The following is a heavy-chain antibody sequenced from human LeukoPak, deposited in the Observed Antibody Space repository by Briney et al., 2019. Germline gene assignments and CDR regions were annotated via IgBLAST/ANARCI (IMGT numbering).Heavy chain of an antibody. D-gene: IGHD3-3*01. CDR2: IYYSGST. V-gene: IGHV4-59*01. Sequence: PSETLSLTCTVSGGSISRYYWSWIRQPPGKGLEWIGYIYYSGSTNYNPSLKSRVTISVDTSKNQFSLKLSSVTAADTAVYYCARVTGPYDFWSGFDPWGQGTLVTVSS. J-gene: IGHJ5*02. CDR3: ARVTGPYDFWSGFDP. CDR1: GGSISRYY.